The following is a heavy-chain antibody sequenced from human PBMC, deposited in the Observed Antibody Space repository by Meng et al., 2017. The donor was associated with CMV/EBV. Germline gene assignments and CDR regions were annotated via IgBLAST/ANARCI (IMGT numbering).Heavy chain of an antibody. CDR2: ISGSGGST. Sequence: GESLKISCAASGFTFSSYAMSWVRQAPGKGLEWVSAISGSGGSTYYADSVKGRFTISRDNSKNTLYLQMNSLRAEDTAVYYCAREEYSHGLEYYYYGMDVWGQGTTVTVSS. V-gene: IGHV3-23*01. CDR3: AREEYSHGLEYYYYGMDV. D-gene: IGHD5-18*01. J-gene: IGHJ6*02. CDR1: GFTFSSYA.